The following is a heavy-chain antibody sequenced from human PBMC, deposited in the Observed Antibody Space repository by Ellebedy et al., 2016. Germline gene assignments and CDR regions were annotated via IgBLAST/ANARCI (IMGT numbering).Heavy chain of an antibody. V-gene: IGHV3-9*01. CDR1: GFTFDDYA. CDR2: ISWNSGSI. D-gene: IGHD4-17*01. CDR3: AKAESTVTTNRWFDY. J-gene: IGHJ4*02. Sequence: GGSLRLXCAASGFTFDDYAMHWVRQAPGKGLEWVSGISWNSGSIGYADSVKGRFTISRDNAKNSLYLQMNSLRAEDTALYYCAKAESTVTTNRWFDYWGQGTLVTVSS.